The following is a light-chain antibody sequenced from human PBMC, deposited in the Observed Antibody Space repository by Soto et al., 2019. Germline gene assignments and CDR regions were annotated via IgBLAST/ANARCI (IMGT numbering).Light chain of an antibody. CDR1: KSVFYSSNNKNY. V-gene: IGKV4-1*01. CDR3: QQYNSTPWT. CDR2: WAS. J-gene: IGKJ1*01. Sequence: DIVMTQSPDSLAVSLGGRATINCKSSKSVFYSSNNKNYLAWYQQKPGQPPKLLIYWASTRESGVPDRFSGSGSGTDFTLTISSLQAEDVAVYYCQQYNSTPWTFGQGTKVEIK.